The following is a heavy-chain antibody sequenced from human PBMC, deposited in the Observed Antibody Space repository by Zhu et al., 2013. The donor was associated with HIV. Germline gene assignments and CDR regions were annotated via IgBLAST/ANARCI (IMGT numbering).Heavy chain of an antibody. J-gene: IGHJ6*03. V-gene: IGHV1-8*01. CDR3: ARGPGNDYFYMDA. Sequence: QVQLVQSGAEVKKPGASVKIYCRTSGNSFSNYHIHWVRQAPGQGLEWMGWMNPNSGTTGYAQKFQGRVTITKNTSIRTVYMELRRLRSDDTAVYYCARGPGNDYFYMDAWGKGTTVTVSS. CDR1: GNSFSNYH. D-gene: IGHD1-1*01. CDR2: MNPNSGTT.